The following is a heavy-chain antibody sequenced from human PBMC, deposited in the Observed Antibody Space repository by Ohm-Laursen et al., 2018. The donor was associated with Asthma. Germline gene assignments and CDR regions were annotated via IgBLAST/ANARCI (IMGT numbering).Heavy chain of an antibody. V-gene: IGHV3-23*01. CDR1: GFAFNTYD. D-gene: IGHD3-3*01. CDR3: AKGGRNTYDFWSTGEYNWFDP. CDR2: ISGSGGST. J-gene: IGHJ5*02. Sequence: SLRLSCSASGFAFNTYDILWVRQAPGKGLEWVSAISGSGGSTYYADSVKGRFTISRDNSKNTLYLQMNSLRAEDTAVYYCAKGGRNTYDFWSTGEYNWFDPWGQGTLVTVSS.